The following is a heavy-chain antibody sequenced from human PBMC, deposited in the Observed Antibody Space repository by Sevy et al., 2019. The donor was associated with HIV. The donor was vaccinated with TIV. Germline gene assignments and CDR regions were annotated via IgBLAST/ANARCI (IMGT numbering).Heavy chain of an antibody. CDR3: AKERSGSWSVEF. CDR1: GFTFYNYG. D-gene: IGHD6-13*01. V-gene: IGHV3-30*18. J-gene: IGHJ4*02. Sequence: GGSLRLSCAGSGFTFYNYGIHWVRQAPGKGLEWVTMISYDGKNENYADSVKGRFTISRDNSKNTVYLQMNSLRPDDTAIYSWAKERSGSWSVEFWGRGTLVTVSP. CDR2: ISYDGKNE.